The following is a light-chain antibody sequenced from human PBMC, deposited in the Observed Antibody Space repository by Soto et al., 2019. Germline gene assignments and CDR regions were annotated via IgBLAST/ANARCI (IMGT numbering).Light chain of an antibody. Sequence: DIQMTQSPSSLSASVGDGITITCRASQSISSHLNWYQQKPGKAPKVLIYAASSLLSGVPSGFSGSGSGTDFTLTISSLQPEDFATYYCQQSYSAPWTFGQGTRVEIK. CDR2: AAS. J-gene: IGKJ1*01. CDR1: QSISSH. V-gene: IGKV1-39*01. CDR3: QQSYSAPWT.